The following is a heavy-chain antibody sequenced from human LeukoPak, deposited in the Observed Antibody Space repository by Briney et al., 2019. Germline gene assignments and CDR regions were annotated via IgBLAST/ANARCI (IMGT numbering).Heavy chain of an antibody. CDR3: ARGGSPYYYYYMDV. D-gene: IGHD2-15*01. CDR2: MNPNSGNT. V-gene: IGHV1-8*01. J-gene: IGHJ6*03. CDR1: GYTFTSYD. Sequence: GASVKVSCKASGYTFTSYDINWVRQATGQGLEWMGWMNPNSGNTGYAQKFQGRVTMTRNTSISTAYMELSSLRSEDTAVYYCARGGSPYYYYYMDVWGKGTTVTISS.